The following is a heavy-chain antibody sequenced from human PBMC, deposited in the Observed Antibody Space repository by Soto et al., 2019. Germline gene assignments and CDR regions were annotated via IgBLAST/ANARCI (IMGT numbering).Heavy chain of an antibody. CDR2: ISCCGGST. J-gene: IGHJ6*02. CDR1: GFNFKKFA. D-gene: IGHD6-6*01. V-gene: IGHV3-23*01. CDR3: ARDPIAARPRDYYYYGMDV. Sequence: GGSLRLSCEASGFNFKKFAMGWVRQAPGEGLEWVSGISCCGGSTFYADSVKGRFSLARDDSKNTLSLQMNSLRAEDTAVYYCARDPIAARPRDYYYYGMDVWGQGTTVTVSS.